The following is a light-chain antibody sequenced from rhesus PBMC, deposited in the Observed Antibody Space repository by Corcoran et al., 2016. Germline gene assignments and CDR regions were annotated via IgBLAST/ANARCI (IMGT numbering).Light chain of an antibody. J-gene: IGKJ2*01. CDR3: QQYTSPYA. CDR1: RSISTW. Sequence: DIQMTQSPSSLSASVGDTVTITCRASRSISTWLAWFQQKQGKAPRLQVYEAVPLQSGFPARVSGSGSVTDFSLTITSLKSDEFATYYWQQYTSPYAFGEGTKV. CDR2: EAV. V-gene: IGKV1-22*01.